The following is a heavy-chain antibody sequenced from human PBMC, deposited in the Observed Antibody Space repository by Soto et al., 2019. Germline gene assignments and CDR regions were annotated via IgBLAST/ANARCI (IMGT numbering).Heavy chain of an antibody. V-gene: IGHV3-11*01. CDR3: ARGRSGSYYGMDV. D-gene: IGHD1-26*01. J-gene: IGHJ6*02. CDR2: IRTGASTI. Sequence: PGGSLRLSCAASGFTFSDYHMSWIRQAAGKGLEWVSHIRTGASTIYYADSVKGRFIISRDNAKNSLYLQMNSLRAEDTAVYYCARGRSGSYYGMDVWGQGTTVTV. CDR1: GFTFSDYH.